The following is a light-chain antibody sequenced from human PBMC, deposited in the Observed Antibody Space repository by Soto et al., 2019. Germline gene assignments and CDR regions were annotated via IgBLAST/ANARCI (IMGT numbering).Light chain of an antibody. CDR1: SSSIGVNP. V-gene: IGLV1-44*01. CDR3: AAWAGSLVV. J-gene: IGLJ2*01. Sequence: QSVLSQPPSASGTPGQRVTISCSESSSSIGVNPVNWYQQVPGTAPKLLIYSNDQRPSGVPERFSGSRSGTSASLAISGLQSEDEADYYCAAWAGSLVVFGGGTKLTVL. CDR2: SND.